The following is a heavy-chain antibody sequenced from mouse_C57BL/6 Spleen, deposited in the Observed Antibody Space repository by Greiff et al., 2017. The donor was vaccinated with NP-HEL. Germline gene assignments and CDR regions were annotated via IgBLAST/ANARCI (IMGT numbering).Heavy chain of an antibody. V-gene: IGHV5-4*01. CDR3: ARVDFDY. J-gene: IGHJ2*01. CDR2: ISDGGSYT. CDR1: GFTFSSYA. Sequence: DVQLQESGGGLVKPGGSLKLSCAASGFTFSSYAMSWVRQTPEKRLEWVATISDGGSYTYYPDNVKGRFTISRDNAKNNLYLQMSHLKSEDTAMYYCARVDFDYWGQGTTLTVSS.